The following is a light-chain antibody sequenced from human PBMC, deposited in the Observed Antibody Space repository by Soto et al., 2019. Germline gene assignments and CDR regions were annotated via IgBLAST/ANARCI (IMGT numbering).Light chain of an antibody. Sequence: DIPMTKSPSSLSASVGDSVTITCRASHDISHYLAWYQQNPGKVPKLLIYAASTLQTGVQSRFSGSGSGTVFTLTINSLQPEDVATYYCQNYKSAPNTFGRGTRLEIK. CDR2: AAS. J-gene: IGKJ2*01. V-gene: IGKV1-27*01. CDR1: HDISHY. CDR3: QNYKSAPNT.